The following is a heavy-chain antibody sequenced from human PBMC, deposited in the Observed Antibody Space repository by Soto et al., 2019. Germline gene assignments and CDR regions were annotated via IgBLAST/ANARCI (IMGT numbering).Heavy chain of an antibody. Sequence: SETLSLTCAVYGGSFSGYYWSWIRQPPGKGLEWIGEINHSGSTNYNPSLKSRVTISVDTSKNQFSLKLSSLTAADTAVYYCARGRRAGIQDIVVVPAAMELDYWGQGTLVTVSS. D-gene: IGHD2-2*01. J-gene: IGHJ4*02. CDR3: ARGRRAGIQDIVVVPAAMELDY. CDR2: INHSGST. V-gene: IGHV4-34*01. CDR1: GGSFSGYY.